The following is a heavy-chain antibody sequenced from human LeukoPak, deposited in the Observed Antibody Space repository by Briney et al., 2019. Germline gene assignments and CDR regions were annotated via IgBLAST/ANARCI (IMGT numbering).Heavy chain of an antibody. Sequence: SETLSLTCTVSGGSISSYYWSWIRQPPGKGLEWIGYIYYSGSTNYNPSLKSRVTISVDTSKNQFSLKLGSVTAADTAVYYCARERLGPFDPWGQGTLVTVSS. CDR1: GGSISSYY. CDR2: IYYSGST. J-gene: IGHJ5*02. V-gene: IGHV4-59*01. CDR3: ARERLGPFDP. D-gene: IGHD6-19*01.